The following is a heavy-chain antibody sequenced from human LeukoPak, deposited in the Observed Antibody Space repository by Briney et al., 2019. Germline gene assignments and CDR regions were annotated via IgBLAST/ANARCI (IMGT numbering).Heavy chain of an antibody. J-gene: IGHJ3*02. D-gene: IGHD6-13*01. CDR3: ARSYSSSWYRVSLNAFDI. V-gene: IGHV5-51*01. CDR1: GYSFTSYW. Sequence: GESLKISCKGSGYSFTSYWIGWVRQMPGKGLEWMGIIYPGDSDTRYSPSFQGQVTISADKSISTAYLQWSSLKASDTAMYYCARSYSSSWYRVSLNAFDIWGQGTMVTVSS. CDR2: IYPGDSDT.